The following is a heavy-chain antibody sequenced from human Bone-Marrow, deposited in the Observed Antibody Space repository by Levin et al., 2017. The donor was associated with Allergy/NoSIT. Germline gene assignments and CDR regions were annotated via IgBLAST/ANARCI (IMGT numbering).Heavy chain of an antibody. D-gene: IGHD3-16*01. J-gene: IGHJ3*01. CDR2: IWFDASEK. CDR1: GFSFSVHA. CDR3: VRGEGDNLGGSLDL. V-gene: IGHV3-33*01. Sequence: GGSLRLSCAASGFSFSVHAMHWVRLAPGRGLEWVAMIWFDASEKYYGDSVKGRVTISSDNFRNTLDLQMNSLAVEDTAVYYCVRGEGDNLGGSLDLWGQGTVVTVSS.